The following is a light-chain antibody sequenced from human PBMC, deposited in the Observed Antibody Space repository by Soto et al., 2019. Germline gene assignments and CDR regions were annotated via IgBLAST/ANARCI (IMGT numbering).Light chain of an antibody. CDR3: QQHGQWPIT. V-gene: IGKV3D-15*01. Sequence: EIVMTPSPATLSVSPGERATLSCRASQSVNIYLAWYQQKPGQAPRLLIFGASYRATGIPARFSGSGSGTEFTLTISSLQPEDFATYYCQQHGQWPITFGQGTRLEIK. CDR1: QSVNIY. CDR2: GAS. J-gene: IGKJ5*01.